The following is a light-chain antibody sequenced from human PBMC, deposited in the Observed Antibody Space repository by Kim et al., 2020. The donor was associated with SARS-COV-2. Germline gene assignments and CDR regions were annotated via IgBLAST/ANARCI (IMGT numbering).Light chain of an antibody. CDR2: RD. CDR1: NIGSKN. CDR3: QVWDSSTCL. Sequence: SYELTQPLSVSVALGQTARITCGGNNIGSKNVHWYQQKPGQAPVLVIYRDSPERFSGSNSGNTATLTISRAQAGDEADYYCQVWDSSTCLFGGGTQLTGL. V-gene: IGLV3-9*01. J-gene: IGLJ3*02.